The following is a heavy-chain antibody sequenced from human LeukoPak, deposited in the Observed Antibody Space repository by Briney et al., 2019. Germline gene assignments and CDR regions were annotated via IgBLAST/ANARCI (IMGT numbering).Heavy chain of an antibody. CDR2: IRYDGSNK. Sequence: PGGSLRLSCAASGFTFSSYSMTWVRQVPGKGLEWVAFIRYDGSNKYYADSVKGRFTISRDNSKNTLYLQMNSLRAEDTAVYYCAKDGPLLYDFWSGYYNSWGQGTLVTVSS. V-gene: IGHV3-30*02. J-gene: IGHJ4*02. D-gene: IGHD3-3*01. CDR1: GFTFSSYS. CDR3: AKDGPLLYDFWSGYYNS.